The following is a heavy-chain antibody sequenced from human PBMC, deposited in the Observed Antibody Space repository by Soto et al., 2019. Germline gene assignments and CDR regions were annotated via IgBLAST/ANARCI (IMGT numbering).Heavy chain of an antibody. Sequence: QLQLQESGPGLVKPSETLSLTCTVSGGSISSSSYYWGWIRQPPGKGLEWIGSIYYSGSTYYNPSLKSRVTISVDTSKNQFSLKLSSVTAADTAVYYCVRHKAALVRGQVDYWGQGTLVTVSS. CDR3: VRHKAALVRGQVDY. J-gene: IGHJ4*02. D-gene: IGHD3-10*01. V-gene: IGHV4-39*01. CDR1: GGSISSSSYY. CDR2: IYYSGST.